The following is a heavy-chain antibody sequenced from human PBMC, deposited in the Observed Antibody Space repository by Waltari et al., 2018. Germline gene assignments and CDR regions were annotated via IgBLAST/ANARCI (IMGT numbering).Heavy chain of an antibody. J-gene: IGHJ3*02. CDR1: GGPFSSYA. Sequence: QVQLVQSGAEVKTPGSSVKVSCKASGGPFSSYAISWVRQAAGQGLEWMGGIIPIFGTANYAQKFQGRVTITADKSTSTAYMELSSLRSEDTAVYYCARVVQFYSGSTKGAFDIWGQGTMVTVSS. D-gene: IGHD1-26*01. V-gene: IGHV1-69*06. CDR3: ARVVQFYSGSTKGAFDI. CDR2: IIPIFGTA.